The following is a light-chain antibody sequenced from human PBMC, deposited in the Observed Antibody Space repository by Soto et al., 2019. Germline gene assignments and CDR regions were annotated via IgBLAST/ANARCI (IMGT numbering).Light chain of an antibody. V-gene: IGLV2-14*01. CDR3: SSYTSRSLPYV. CDR1: SSDVGGYNY. CDR2: AVS. Sequence: QSALTQPASVSGSPGQSITISCTGTSSDVGGYNYVSWYQQHPGKAPKLMIYAVSNRPAGVSNRFSGSKSGNTASLTISGLQAEDEADYYGSSYTSRSLPYVFGTGTKVTVL. J-gene: IGLJ1*01.